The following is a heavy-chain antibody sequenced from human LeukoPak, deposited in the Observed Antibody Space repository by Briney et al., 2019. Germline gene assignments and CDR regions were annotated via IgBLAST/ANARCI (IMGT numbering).Heavy chain of an antibody. CDR1: GYTFTGYY. CDR3: ARPEVQWLGQYEYFQH. D-gene: IGHD6-19*01. J-gene: IGHJ1*01. Sequence: ASVKVSCKASGYTFTGYYMHWVRRAPGQGLEWMGRINPNSGGTNYAQKFQGRVTMTRDTSISTAYMELSRLRSDDTAVYYCARPEVQWLGQYEYFQHWGQGTLVTVSS. V-gene: IGHV1-2*06. CDR2: INPNSGGT.